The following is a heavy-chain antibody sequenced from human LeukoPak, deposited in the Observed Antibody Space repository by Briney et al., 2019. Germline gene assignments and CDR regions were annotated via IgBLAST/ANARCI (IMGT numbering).Heavy chain of an antibody. CDR3: ARGRTYGVYARTRFDP. CDR2: INHSGST. D-gene: IGHD4-17*01. Sequence: TSETLSLTCAVYGGSFSGYYWSWIRQPPGKGLEWIGEINHSGSTNYNPSLKSRVTISVDTSKNQFSLKLSSVTAADTAVYYCARGRTYGVYARTRFDPWGQGTLVTVSS. J-gene: IGHJ5*02. CDR1: GGSFSGYY. V-gene: IGHV4-34*01.